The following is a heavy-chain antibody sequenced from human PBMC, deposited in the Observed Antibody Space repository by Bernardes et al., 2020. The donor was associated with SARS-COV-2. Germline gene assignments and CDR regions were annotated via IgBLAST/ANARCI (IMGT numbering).Heavy chain of an antibody. Sequence: SETLSLTCTVSGGSVNSGNYYWSWIRQPPGKGLEWIGCIYYSGTTYYNPSLKSRVTISMDTSKNQFSLKVSSVTAADTAVYYCARSGWGFGELFSPFDSWGQGTLVTVSS. CDR2: IYYSGTT. V-gene: IGHV4-61*01. CDR3: ARSGWGFGELFSPFDS. CDR1: GGSVNSGNYY. D-gene: IGHD3-10*01. J-gene: IGHJ4*02.